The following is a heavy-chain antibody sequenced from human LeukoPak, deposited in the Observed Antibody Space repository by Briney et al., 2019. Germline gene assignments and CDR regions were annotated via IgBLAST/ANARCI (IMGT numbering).Heavy chain of an antibody. CDR2: ISYDGSNK. V-gene: IGHV3-30*01. CDR1: GFTFSCYA. J-gene: IGHJ3*02. CDR3: ARGPDIVVVPAAMTPYDAFDI. D-gene: IGHD2-2*01. Sequence: GKSLRLSCAASGFTFSCYAMHWVRQAPGKGLEWVAVISYDGSNKYYADSVKGRFTISRDNSKNTLYLQMNSLRAEDTAVYYCARGPDIVVVPAAMTPYDAFDIWGQGTMVTVSS.